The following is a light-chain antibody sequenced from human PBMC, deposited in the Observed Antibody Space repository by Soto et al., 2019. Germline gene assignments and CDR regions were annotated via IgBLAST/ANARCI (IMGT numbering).Light chain of an antibody. Sequence: DIVLTQSPLSLPVTPVESASISFRSSQSLLHRNGNNYLDWYLQKPGQSPQLLIYWGSRRSTGVPDRFSGSGSGTDFTLIINNLHPDDFATYYCQQTHAVPLTFGQGTRLEIK. J-gene: IGKJ5*01. CDR1: QSLLHRNGNNY. V-gene: IGKV2-28*01. CDR2: WGS. CDR3: QQTHAVPLT.